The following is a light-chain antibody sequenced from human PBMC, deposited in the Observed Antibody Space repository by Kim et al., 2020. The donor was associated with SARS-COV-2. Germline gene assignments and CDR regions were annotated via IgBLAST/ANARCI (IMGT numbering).Light chain of an antibody. CDR2: KTS. V-gene: IGKV1-5*03. CDR1: QSVFDW. CDR3: LQSNTYSWT. Sequence: DIHMTQSPSTLSASVGDRVTLTCRASQSVFDWLAWYQQRPGRPPKLLIYKTSRLETGVPSRFSGSGSGTEFTLTISSLQPDDFATYYCLQSNTYSWTFGQGTKVDVK. J-gene: IGKJ1*01.